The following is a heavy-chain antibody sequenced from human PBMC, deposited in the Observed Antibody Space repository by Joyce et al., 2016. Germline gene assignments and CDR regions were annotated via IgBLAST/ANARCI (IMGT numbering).Heavy chain of an antibody. D-gene: IGHD2-2*01. CDR2: ISYSGTA. CDR3: ARDRNEGYCTSARCYYYYYYGMDV. J-gene: IGHJ6*02. CDR1: GGSINTYY. Sequence: QVQLQESGPGLVKPSETLSLTCTVSGGSINTYYWGWIRQPPGKGLEWIGYISYSGTANYAPSRKSRVTISVDTAKNQISLKVTSVTAADTAVYYCARDRNEGYCTSARCYYYYYYGMDVWGQGTTVTVSS. V-gene: IGHV4-59*01.